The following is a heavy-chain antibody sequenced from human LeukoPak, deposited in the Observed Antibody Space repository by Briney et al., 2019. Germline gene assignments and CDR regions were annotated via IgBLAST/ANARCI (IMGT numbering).Heavy chain of an antibody. CDR1: GFTVSSNY. J-gene: IGHJ6*02. CDR2: IYSGGST. V-gene: IGHV3-66*01. Sequence: GSLRLSCAASGFTVSSNYMSWVGRAPGKGLEGVSVIYSGGSTYYADSVKGRFTISRDNSKNTLYLQMNSLRAEDTAVYYCARAPQLGLMEYYYYGMDVWGQGTTVTVSS. CDR3: ARAPQLGLMEYYYYGMDV. D-gene: IGHD1-1*01.